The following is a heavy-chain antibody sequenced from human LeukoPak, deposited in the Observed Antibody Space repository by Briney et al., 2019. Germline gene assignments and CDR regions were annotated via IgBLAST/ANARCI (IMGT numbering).Heavy chain of an antibody. CDR1: GFTFSRCS. J-gene: IGHJ3*02. Sequence: GGSLRLSCAASGFTFSRCSMSWVRQAPGKGLEWVANIKQDGGEKYYVDSVKGRFTISRDNSKNTLYLQMNSLRAEDTAVYYCAKEGSDAFDIWGQGTMVTVSS. V-gene: IGHV3-7*01. CDR2: IKQDGGEK. CDR3: AKEGSDAFDI.